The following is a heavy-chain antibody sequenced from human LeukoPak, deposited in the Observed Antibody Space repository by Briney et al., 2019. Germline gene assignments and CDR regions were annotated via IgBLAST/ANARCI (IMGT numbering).Heavy chain of an antibody. J-gene: IGHJ6*03. D-gene: IGHD2-2*02. CDR1: DGSINGYY. V-gene: IGHV4-59*01. CDR3: ARGGRKVVPAAIRAYYYYYMDV. CDR2: MYSGGTT. Sequence: SETLSLTCTVSDGSINGYYWSWIRQPPGKGLDWIGYMYSGGTTNYSPSLKSRVTISVDTSKNQFSLKLSSVTAADTAVYYCARGGRKVVPAAIRAYYYYYMDVWGKGTTVTVSS.